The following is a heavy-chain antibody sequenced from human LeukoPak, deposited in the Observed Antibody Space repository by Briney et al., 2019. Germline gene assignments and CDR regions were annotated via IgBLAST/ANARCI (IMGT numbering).Heavy chain of an antibody. CDR2: MNPNSGNT. J-gene: IGHJ6*03. V-gene: IGHV1-8*03. CDR1: GYTLTELS. CDR3: AREAGYYGSGSYYGGGYMDV. D-gene: IGHD3-10*01. Sequence: ASVKVSCKVSGYTLTELSMHWVRQATGQGLEWMGWMNPNSGNTGYAQKFQGRVTITRNTSISTAYMELSSLRSEDTAVYYCAREAGYYGSGSYYGGGYMDVWGKGTTVTISS.